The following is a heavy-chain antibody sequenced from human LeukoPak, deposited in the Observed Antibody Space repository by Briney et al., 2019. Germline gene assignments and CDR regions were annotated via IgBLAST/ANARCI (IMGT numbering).Heavy chain of an antibody. D-gene: IGHD5-18*01. CDR2: ISSSSSYI. CDR3: AKTFNNYGPRDYFDY. Sequence: GGSLRLSCAASGFTFSSYSMNWVRQAPGKGLEWVSSISSSSSYIYYADSVKGRFTISRDNAKNSLYLQMNSLRAEDTAVYYCAKTFNNYGPRDYFDYWGQGTLVTVSS. J-gene: IGHJ4*02. CDR1: GFTFSSYS. V-gene: IGHV3-21*01.